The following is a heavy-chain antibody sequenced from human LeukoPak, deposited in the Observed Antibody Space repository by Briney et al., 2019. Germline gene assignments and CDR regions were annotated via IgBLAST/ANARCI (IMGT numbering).Heavy chain of an antibody. V-gene: IGHV3-74*01. CDR1: GFTFSSYW. Sequence: GGSLRLSCAASGFTFSSYWMHWVRQAPGKGLLWVSRINSDGSSTSYADSVKGRFTISRDNAKNTLYLQMNSLRAEDTAVYYCARRIAAAAAPYYFDYWGQGTLDTVSS. CDR3: ARRIAAAAAPYYFDY. D-gene: IGHD6-13*01. J-gene: IGHJ4*02. CDR2: INSDGSST.